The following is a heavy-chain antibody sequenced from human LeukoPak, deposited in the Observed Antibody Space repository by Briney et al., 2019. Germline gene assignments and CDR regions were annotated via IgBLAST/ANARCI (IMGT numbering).Heavy chain of an antibody. Sequence: PSETLSLTCTVSGGSISSSSYYWGWLRQPPGKGLEWIGSIYYSGSTYYNPSLKSRVTISVDTSKNQFSLKLSSVTAADTAVYYCARTRSSGWYSASFDYWGQGTLVTVSS. V-gene: IGHV4-39*01. D-gene: IGHD6-19*01. CDR2: IYYSGST. J-gene: IGHJ4*02. CDR3: ARTRSSGWYSASFDY. CDR1: GGSISSSSYY.